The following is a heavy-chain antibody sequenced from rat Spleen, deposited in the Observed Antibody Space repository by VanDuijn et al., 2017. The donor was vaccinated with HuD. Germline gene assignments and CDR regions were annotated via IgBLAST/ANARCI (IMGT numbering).Heavy chain of an antibody. J-gene: IGHJ1*01. Sequence: EVQLVESGGGLVQPGGSMNLSCAASGFTFSDYYMAWVRQAPKKGLEWVATISYGDSSGHSSTYYRDSVKGRFTISRDNAKSTLYLQMDSLRSEDTATYYCATSPYYWYFDFWGPGTMVTVSS. V-gene: IGHV5-7*01. CDR1: GFTFSDYY. CDR2: ISYGDSSGHSST. D-gene: IGHD1-12*01. CDR3: ATSPYYWYFDF.